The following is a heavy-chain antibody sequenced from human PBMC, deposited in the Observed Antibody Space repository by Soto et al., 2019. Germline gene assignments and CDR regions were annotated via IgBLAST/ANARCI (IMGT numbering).Heavy chain of an antibody. J-gene: IGHJ4*02. CDR3: AKDRTKWAY. V-gene: IGHV3-23*01. D-gene: IGHD1-26*01. Sequence: PGGSLRLSCAASGFRLTTSAMTWVRQAPGKGLEWVSAISDSGDSTYYADSVRDRFTISRDTSKNTVYLQMNSLRAEDTAVYYCAKDRTKWAYWGQGTLVTVSS. CDR2: ISDSGDST. CDR1: GFRLTTSA.